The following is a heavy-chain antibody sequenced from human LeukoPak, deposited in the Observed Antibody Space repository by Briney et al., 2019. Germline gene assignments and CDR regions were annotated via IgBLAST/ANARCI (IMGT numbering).Heavy chain of an antibody. J-gene: IGHJ6*03. V-gene: IGHV3-48*03. Sequence: GGSLRLXCTAPEFTFSRFEMSWVRQAPGKELESVSYITSISSSTYYADFVKGRFTVSRDNAKNSLYLQMNSLTAEDTAIYYCARDFGDYGGYYYMDLWGKGTAVTVSS. CDR2: ITSISSST. CDR3: ARDFGDYGGYYYMDL. CDR1: EFTFSRFE. D-gene: IGHD4-23*01.